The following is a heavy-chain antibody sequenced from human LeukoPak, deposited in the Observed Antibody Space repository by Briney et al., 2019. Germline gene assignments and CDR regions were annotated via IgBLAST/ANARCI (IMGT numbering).Heavy chain of an antibody. V-gene: IGHV4-59*08. CDR3: ARRAVPENYFDY. J-gene: IGHJ4*02. CDR2: IYYSGST. CDR1: GGSISSYH. D-gene: IGHD6-19*01. Sequence: SDTLSLTCTVCGGSISSYHWSWIRQPPGEGLVGFGYIYYSGSTTYNPSLKSRVTISVDTSKNQFSLNMYSVTAADAAVYYCARRAVPENYFDYWGQGTLVTVSS.